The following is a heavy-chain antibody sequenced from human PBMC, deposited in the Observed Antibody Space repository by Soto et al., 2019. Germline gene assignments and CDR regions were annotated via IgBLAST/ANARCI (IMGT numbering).Heavy chain of an antibody. V-gene: IGHV4-59*02. J-gene: IGHJ6*03. Sequence: PSETLSLTCTVSGGSGTAYAWGWIRQPPVKELEWVGYISYSGSTNYNPSLKSRVTISRVTSKNQFSLNLVSVTAADTAVYYCARASYYSYMDVWGKGTTVTVSS. CDR1: GGSGTAYA. CDR3: ARASYYSYMDV. CDR2: ISYSGST.